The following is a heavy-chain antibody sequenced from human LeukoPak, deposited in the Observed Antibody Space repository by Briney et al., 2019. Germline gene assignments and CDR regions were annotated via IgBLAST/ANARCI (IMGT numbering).Heavy chain of an antibody. J-gene: IGHJ4*02. Sequence: ASVKVSCKASGYTFTSYAMHWVRQAPGQRLERMGWINAGNGNTKYSQKFQGRVTITRDTSASTAYMELSSLRSEDTAVYYCAREGGPYLNRDYWGQGTLVTVSS. V-gene: IGHV1-3*01. D-gene: IGHD2-15*01. CDR1: GYTFTSYA. CDR3: AREGGPYLNRDY. CDR2: INAGNGNT.